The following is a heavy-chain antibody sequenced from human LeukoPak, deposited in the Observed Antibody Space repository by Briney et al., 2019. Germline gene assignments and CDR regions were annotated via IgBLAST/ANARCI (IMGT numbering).Heavy chain of an antibody. Sequence: PGRSLRLSCAASGFTFDDYAMHWVRQAPGKGLEWVSGISWNSGSIGYADSVKGRFTISRDNAKNSLYLQMNSLRAEDMALYYCAKDVYSYGHSPSGFDYWGQGTLVTVSS. D-gene: IGHD5-18*01. CDR1: GFTFDDYA. V-gene: IGHV3-9*03. CDR2: ISWNSGSI. J-gene: IGHJ4*02. CDR3: AKDVYSYGHSPSGFDY.